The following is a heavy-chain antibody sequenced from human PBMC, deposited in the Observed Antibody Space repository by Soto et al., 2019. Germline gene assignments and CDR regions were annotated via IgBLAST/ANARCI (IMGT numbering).Heavy chain of an antibody. Sequence: EVQLLDSGGGLIQPGGSLRLSCVASGFMFRSNAMTWVRQAPGKGLEWVSAISGSGESTYYAVSVRGRFTISRDNSKNTLYLQMDSLRAEDSAVYFCAKMYSRYYFDYWGRGTLVTVSS. CDR3: AKMYSRYYFDY. J-gene: IGHJ4*02. D-gene: IGHD1-26*01. CDR2: ISGSGEST. V-gene: IGHV3-23*01. CDR1: GFMFRSNA.